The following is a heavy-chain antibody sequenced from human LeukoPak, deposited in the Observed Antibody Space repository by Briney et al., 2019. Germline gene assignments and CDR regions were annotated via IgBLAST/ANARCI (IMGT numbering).Heavy chain of an antibody. CDR2: IIPIVGIA. V-gene: IGHV1-69*17. CDR1: GGTFSSYA. J-gene: IGHJ6*04. Sequence: GSSVRVSCKASGGTFSSYAISWVRRAPGQGLEWMGGIIPIVGIANYAQTVQGRVTITADKSTSTAYMELSSLRSEDTAVYYCARDREWLDCSSTSWFIRLDVWVKGTKVTVSS. D-gene: IGHD2-2*01. CDR3: ARDREWLDCSSTSWFIRLDV.